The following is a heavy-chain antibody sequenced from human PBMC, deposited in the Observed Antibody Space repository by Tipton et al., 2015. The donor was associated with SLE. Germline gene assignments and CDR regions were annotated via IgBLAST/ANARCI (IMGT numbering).Heavy chain of an antibody. CDR2: VNPNSGVT. D-gene: IGHD3-3*01. CDR1: GYTFTGYY. J-gene: IGHJ3*01. CDR3: ARGGSPVDTLRFWGHWVFF. Sequence: QVQLVQSGAEVKKPGASVKVSCKASGYTFTGYYMHWVRQAPGQGLEWMGWVNPNSGVTNYAQKFQGRVTMTRDTSISTAYMELSRLRADDTALYYCARGGSPVDTLRFWGHWVFFWGQGTMVTASS. V-gene: IGHV1-2*02.